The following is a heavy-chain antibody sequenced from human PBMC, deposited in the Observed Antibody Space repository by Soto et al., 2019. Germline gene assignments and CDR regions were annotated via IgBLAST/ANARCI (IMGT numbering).Heavy chain of an antibody. Sequence: AGGSLRLSCVASGFTFSRYSMIWVRQAPGKGLQWVSAISYSSSYIYTADSVKGRFTISRDNAKNSLYLQMNSLRVEDTGVYFCARGSYSDDIAYYYGMDVWGQGTTVTVSS. V-gene: IGHV3-21*01. CDR3: ARGSYSDDIAYYYGMDV. CDR1: GFTFSRYS. D-gene: IGHD4-17*01. J-gene: IGHJ6*02. CDR2: ISYSSSYI.